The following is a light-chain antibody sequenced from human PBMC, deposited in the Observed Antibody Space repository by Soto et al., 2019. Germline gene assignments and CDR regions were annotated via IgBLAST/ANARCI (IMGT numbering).Light chain of an antibody. Sequence: IQMTQSPSYLSASVGDRVTITCQARQDISNNLNWYQHKAGKTPKLLIYEASELETGVPIRFSGRGSGTDFTFTITNLQPEDIATYYCQQYDSLFTFGPGTRVDLK. CDR3: QQYDSLFT. V-gene: IGKV1-33*01. J-gene: IGKJ3*01. CDR2: EAS. CDR1: QDISNN.